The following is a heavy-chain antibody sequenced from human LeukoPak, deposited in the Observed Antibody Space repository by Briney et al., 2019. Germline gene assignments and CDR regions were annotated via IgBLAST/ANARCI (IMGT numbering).Heavy chain of an antibody. CDR3: AREGGPYRPLDY. CDR1: GXSISSSSHY. J-gene: IGHJ4*02. Sequence: PSETLSLTCTVSGXSISSSSHYWGWIRQPPGKGLEWIGSFFYSGSTYYNPSLKSRVTISVDTSKNQFSLNLSSVTAADTAVYYCAREGGPYRPLDYSGQGALVTVSS. CDR2: FFYSGST. V-gene: IGHV4-39*02.